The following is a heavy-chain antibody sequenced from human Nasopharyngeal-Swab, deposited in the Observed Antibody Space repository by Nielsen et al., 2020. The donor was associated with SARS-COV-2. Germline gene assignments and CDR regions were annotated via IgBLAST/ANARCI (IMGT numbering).Heavy chain of an antibody. CDR3: ARANPEPSTSSGWYGRLVHYSDY. Sequence: WIRQPPGKGLEWIGEIYHSGSTNYNPSLKSRVTISVDKSKNQFSLKLSSVTAADTAVYYCARANPEPSTSSGWYGRLVHYSDYWGQGTLVTVSS. V-gene: IGHV4-4*02. D-gene: IGHD6-19*01. J-gene: IGHJ4*02. CDR2: IYHSGST.